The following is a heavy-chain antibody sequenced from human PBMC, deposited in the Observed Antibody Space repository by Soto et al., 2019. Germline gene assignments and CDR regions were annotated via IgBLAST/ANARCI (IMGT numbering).Heavy chain of an antibody. CDR2: ISANSGDT. CDR1: GYSFTSHG. J-gene: IGHJ6*01. Sequence: QVQLVQSGAEVKKPGASVKVSCKASGYSFTSHGISWVRQAPGQGLEWMGWISANSGDTNYAQKLQGRVTVTTDTCTSAAYLELRSRSFEDEAVDYCACMVRGSNIAYTHYRGVWGEGTTVAVSS. D-gene: IGHD3-10*01. CDR3: ACMVRGSNIAYTHYRGV. V-gene: IGHV1-18*01.